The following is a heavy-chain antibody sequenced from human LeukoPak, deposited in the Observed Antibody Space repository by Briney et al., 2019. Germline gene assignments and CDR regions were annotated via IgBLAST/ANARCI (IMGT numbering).Heavy chain of an antibody. CDR2: IGSSGSTI. V-gene: IGHV3-11*04. CDR3: ARELWELLVDY. CDR1: GFTFSDYY. Sequence: GGSLRLSCAASGFTFSDYYMSWIRQAPGKGLEWVSYIGSSGSTIYYADSVKGRFTISRDNAKNSLYLQMNSLRAEDTAVYYCARELWELLVDYWGQGTLVTVSS. J-gene: IGHJ4*02. D-gene: IGHD1-26*01.